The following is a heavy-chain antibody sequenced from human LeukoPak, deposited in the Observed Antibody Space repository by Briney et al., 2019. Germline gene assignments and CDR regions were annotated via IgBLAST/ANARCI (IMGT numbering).Heavy chain of an antibody. CDR1: GGTFSSYV. Sequence: SVKVSCKASGGTFSSYVINWVRQAPGQGLEWMGRIIPIFGITNYAQKFRGKVTITADKSTSTAYMELSSLRSEDTAVYYCARADTVIPVFDPWGQGTLVTVSS. J-gene: IGHJ5*02. D-gene: IGHD4-11*01. CDR3: ARADTVIPVFDP. V-gene: IGHV1-69*04. CDR2: IIPIFGIT.